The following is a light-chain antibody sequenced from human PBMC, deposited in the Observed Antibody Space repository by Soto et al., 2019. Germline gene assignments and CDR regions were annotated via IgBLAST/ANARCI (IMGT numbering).Light chain of an antibody. CDR2: GAS. J-gene: IGKJ5*01. CDR1: QSVSSY. Sequence: EIVLTQSPATLSLSPGERATLSCRASQSVSSYLAWCQQKPGQAPRLLIYGASSRATGIPDRLSGSGSGTDFTLTISRLEPEDFAVYYCQQYGSSITFGQGTRLEIK. CDR3: QQYGSSIT. V-gene: IGKV3-20*01.